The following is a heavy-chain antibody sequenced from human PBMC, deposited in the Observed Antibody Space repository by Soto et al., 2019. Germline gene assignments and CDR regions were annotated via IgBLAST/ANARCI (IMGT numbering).Heavy chain of an antibody. J-gene: IGHJ4*02. Sequence: LRLSGAGSGFTFRWFGMNWDRHAPANGLELVARISNDGSDEYYVDSVKGRFTISRDNSKNTLYLQMDSLRAEDTAVYYCAKGEVRGIIPSYFDYWGLGTLVTVSS. CDR2: ISNDGSDE. D-gene: IGHD3-10*01. CDR1: GFTFRWFG. CDR3: AKGEVRGIIPSYFDY. V-gene: IGHV3-30*18.